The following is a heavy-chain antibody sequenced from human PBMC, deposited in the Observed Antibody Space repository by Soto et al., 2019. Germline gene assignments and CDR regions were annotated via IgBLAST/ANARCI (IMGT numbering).Heavy chain of an antibody. V-gene: IGHV4-31*03. CDR3: ARDVRDTGYSYWFDP. Sequence: TLSLTCTVSGASVGSGGYYWSWIRQVPGKGLEWIGYIKYSGTTHYSPSLKSRVNISFDKSKNQVFLNLGFVTGADTAVCFCARDVRDTGYSYWFDPWGQGILVTVPS. J-gene: IGHJ5*02. CDR1: GASVGSGGYY. D-gene: IGHD3-9*01. CDR2: IKYSGTT.